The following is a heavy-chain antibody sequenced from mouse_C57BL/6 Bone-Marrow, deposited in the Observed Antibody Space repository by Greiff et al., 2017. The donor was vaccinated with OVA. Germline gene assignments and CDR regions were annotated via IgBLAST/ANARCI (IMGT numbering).Heavy chain of an antibody. J-gene: IGHJ1*03. CDR3: ARLYYGSSSYWYFDV. CDR2: IYPGDGDT. CDR1: GYAFSSYW. D-gene: IGHD1-1*01. V-gene: IGHV1-80*01. Sequence: QVQLQQSGAELVKPGASVKISCKASGYAFSSYWMNWVKQRPGKGLEWIGQIYPGDGDTNYNGKFKGKATLTADKSSSTAYMQLSSLTSEDSAVYFCARLYYGSSSYWYFDVWGTGTTVTVSS.